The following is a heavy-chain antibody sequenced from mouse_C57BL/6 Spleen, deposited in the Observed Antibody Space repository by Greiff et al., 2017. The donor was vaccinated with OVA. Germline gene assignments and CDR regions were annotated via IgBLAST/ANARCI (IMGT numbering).Heavy chain of an antibody. CDR3: ARQEIITTVVAFDY. CDR2: ISSGGSYT. Sequence: EVQLVESGGDLVKPGGSLKLSCAASGFTFSSYGMSWVRQTPDQRLEWVATISSGGSYTYYPDSVKGRFTISRDNAKNTLYLQMSSLKSEDTAMYYCARQEIITTVVAFDYWGQGTTLTVSS. CDR1: GFTFSSYG. D-gene: IGHD1-1*01. V-gene: IGHV5-6*01. J-gene: IGHJ2*01.